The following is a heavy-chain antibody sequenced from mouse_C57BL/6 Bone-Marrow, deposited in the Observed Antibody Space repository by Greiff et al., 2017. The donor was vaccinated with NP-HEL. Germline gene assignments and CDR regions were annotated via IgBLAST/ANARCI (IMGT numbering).Heavy chain of an antibody. D-gene: IGHD2-1*01. Sequence: VQLKQSGPVLVKPGASVKMSCKASGYTFTDYYMNWVKQSHGKSLEWIGVINPYNGGTSYNQKFKGKATLTVDKSSSTAYMELNSLTSEDSAVYYCASPLYYGNLDYWGQGTTLTVSS. CDR1: GYTFTDYY. CDR3: ASPLYYGNLDY. J-gene: IGHJ2*01. CDR2: INPYNGGT. V-gene: IGHV1-19*01.